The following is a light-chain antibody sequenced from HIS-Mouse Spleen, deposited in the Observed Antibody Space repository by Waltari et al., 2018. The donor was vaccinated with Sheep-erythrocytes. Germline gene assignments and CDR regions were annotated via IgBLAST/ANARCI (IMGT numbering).Light chain of an antibody. CDR2: AAS. J-gene: IGKJ4*01. CDR3: QQSYSTPPLT. V-gene: IGKV1-39*01. CDR1: QSISSY. Sequence: DIQMTQSPSSLSTSVGDRVTITCRASQSISSYLNWYQQKPGKAPKLLIYAASSLQSGVPSRFSGSGSGTDFTLTISSLQPEDFATYYCQQSYSTPPLTFGGGTSLEIK.